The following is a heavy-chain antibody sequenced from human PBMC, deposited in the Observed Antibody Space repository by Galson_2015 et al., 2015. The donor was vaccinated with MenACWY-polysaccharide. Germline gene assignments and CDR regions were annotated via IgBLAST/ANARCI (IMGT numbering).Heavy chain of an antibody. D-gene: IGHD5-18*01. J-gene: IGHJ4*02. Sequence: SLRLSCAASGFTFSKFSMQWVRQAPGKGLEWVALISYDGDRQYYVDSVKGRFTVSRDNSKNTVYLQMDSLRTEDSAVYFCARDGYSFGYYSDLWGQGTLVTVS. CDR3: ARDGYSFGYYSDL. CDR2: ISYDGDRQ. V-gene: IGHV3-30*03. CDR1: GFTFSKFS.